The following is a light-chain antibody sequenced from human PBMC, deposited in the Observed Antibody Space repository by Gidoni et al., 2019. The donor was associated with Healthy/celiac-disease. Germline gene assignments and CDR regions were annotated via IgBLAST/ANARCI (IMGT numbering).Light chain of an antibody. CDR1: SSDVGGYNY. CDR2: DVS. J-gene: IGLJ3*02. CDR3: CSYAGSYTWV. V-gene: IGLV2-11*01. Sequence: SAWAQPRSVSGSPGQSVTISCTGTSSDVGGYNYVSWYQQHPGKAPKLMIYDVSKRPSGVPDRFSGSKSGNTASLTISGLQAEDEADYYCCSYAGSYTWVFGGGTKLTVL.